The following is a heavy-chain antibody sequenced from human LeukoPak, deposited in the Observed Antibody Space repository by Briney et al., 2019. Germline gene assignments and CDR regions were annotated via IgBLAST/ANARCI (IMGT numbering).Heavy chain of an antibody. Sequence: GESLRLSCAASGFTFSSYGMHWVRQAPGKGLEWVAVISYDGNNKYYAESVKGRFTISRDNPKNTLYLQMNSLRAEDTAVYYCAKGVSSWYPPHFDYWGQGTLITVCS. CDR2: ISYDGNNK. J-gene: IGHJ4*02. CDR1: GFTFSSYG. D-gene: IGHD6-13*01. CDR3: AKGVSSWYPPHFDY. V-gene: IGHV3-30*18.